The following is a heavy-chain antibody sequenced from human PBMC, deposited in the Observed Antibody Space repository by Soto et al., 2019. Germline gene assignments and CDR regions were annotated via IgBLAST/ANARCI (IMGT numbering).Heavy chain of an antibody. CDR2: IYYSGGT. CDR3: ARATGYDTYYYYGMDV. J-gene: IGHJ6*02. V-gene: IGHV4-59*01. Sequence: SETLSLTCTVSGGSISSYYWSWIRQPPGKGLEWIGYIYYSGGTNYNPSLKSRVTISVDTSKNQFSLKLSSVTAADTAVYYCARATGYDTYYYYGMDVWGQGPRSPSP. CDR1: GGSISSYY. D-gene: IGHD5-12*01.